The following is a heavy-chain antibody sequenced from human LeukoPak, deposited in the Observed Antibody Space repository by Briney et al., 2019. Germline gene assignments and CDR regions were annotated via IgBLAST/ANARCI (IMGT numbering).Heavy chain of an antibody. CDR1: GGSIRSGSYY. V-gene: IGHV4-61*02. J-gene: IGHJ5*02. D-gene: IGHD3-16*02. Sequence: KTSQTLSLTCTVSGGSIRSGSYYWSWIRQAAGKGLEWIGRIYSSGRTNYNPSLKSRVTISVDTSKNQFSLKLSSVTAADTAVYYCARDLGGSYRSENWFDPWGQGTLVTVSS. CDR3: ARDLGGSYRSENWFDP. CDR2: IYSSGRT.